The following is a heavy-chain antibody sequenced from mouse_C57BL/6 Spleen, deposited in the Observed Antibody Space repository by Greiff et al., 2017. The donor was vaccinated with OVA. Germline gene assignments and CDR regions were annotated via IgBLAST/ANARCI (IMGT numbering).Heavy chain of an antibody. CDR2: IDPETGGT. D-gene: IGHD1-1*01. V-gene: IGHV1-15*01. CDR3: TRRFSYYYGSSYYAMDY. J-gene: IGHJ4*01. CDR1: GYTFTDYE. Sequence: VKLVESGAELVRPGASVTLSCKASGYTFTDYEMHWVKQTPVHGLEWIGAIDPETGGTAYNQKFKGKAILTADKSSSTAYMELRSLTSEDSAVYYCTRRFSYYYGSSYYAMDYWGQGTSVTVSS.